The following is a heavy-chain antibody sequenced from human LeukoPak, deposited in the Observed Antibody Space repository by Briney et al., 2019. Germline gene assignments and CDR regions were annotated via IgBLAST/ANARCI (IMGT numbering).Heavy chain of an antibody. Sequence: ASVKVSCKASGGTVSSYAISWVRQAPGQGLEWMGGIIPIFGTANYAQKFQGRVTITTDESTSTAYMELSSLRSEDTAVYYCARGRRGNYYYYYMDVWGKGTTVTVSS. CDR1: GGTVSSYA. CDR2: IIPIFGTA. J-gene: IGHJ6*03. V-gene: IGHV1-69*05. D-gene: IGHD3-16*01. CDR3: ARGRRGNYYYYYMDV.